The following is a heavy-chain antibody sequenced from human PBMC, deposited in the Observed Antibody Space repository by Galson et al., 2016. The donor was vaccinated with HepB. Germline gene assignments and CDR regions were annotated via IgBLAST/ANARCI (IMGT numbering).Heavy chain of an antibody. CDR1: GVTLSKAW. D-gene: IGHD6-19*01. CDR2: ISSNTDGGTT. CDR3: TTVGIAVAATDF. J-gene: IGHJ4*02. V-gene: IGHV3-15*05. Sequence: SLRLSCAASGVTLSKAWMSWVRRAPGKGLEWVGRISSNTDGGTTYYAAPVKGRFTISRDESKNTLYLQMSSLKSEDTAVYYCTTVGIAVAATDFWGQGTLVTVSS.